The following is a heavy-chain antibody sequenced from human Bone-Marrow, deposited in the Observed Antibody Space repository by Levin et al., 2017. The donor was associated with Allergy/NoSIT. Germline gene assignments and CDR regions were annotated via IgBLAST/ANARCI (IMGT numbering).Heavy chain of an antibody. Sequence: SETLSLTCTVSGRSISSGGFYWTWIRQHPGKGLEWIGYIYYHGPTYYNPSLESRAAISVDTSQNQFSLKLRSMTAADSAMYFCATDRGSRNGPPYFQHWGQGTLVTVSS. CDR3: ATDRGSRNGPPYFQH. CDR1: GRSISSGGFY. J-gene: IGHJ1*01. D-gene: IGHD5-18*01. CDR2: IYYHGPT. V-gene: IGHV4-31*03.